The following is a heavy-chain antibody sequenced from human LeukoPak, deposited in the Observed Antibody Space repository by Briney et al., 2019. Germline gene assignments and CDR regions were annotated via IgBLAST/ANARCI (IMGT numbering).Heavy chain of an antibody. Sequence: GASVKVSCKASGYTFIGYSLHWVRQAPGQGPEWMGWINPDSGGTNYAHHFQGRVTMTRDTSITTAYLELSRLRSDDTAVYYCARADGDYEEKFDYWGQGTLVTVSS. J-gene: IGHJ4*02. CDR2: INPDSGGT. CDR3: ARADGDYEEKFDY. D-gene: IGHD4-17*01. V-gene: IGHV1-2*07. CDR1: GYTFIGYS.